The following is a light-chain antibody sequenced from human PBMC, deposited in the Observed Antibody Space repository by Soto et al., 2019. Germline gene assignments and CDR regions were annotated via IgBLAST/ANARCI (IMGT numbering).Light chain of an antibody. J-gene: IGKJ2*01. CDR3: KQYGSSLYT. V-gene: IGKV3-20*01. CDR2: GAS. CDR1: QSVSSTY. Sequence: EIVLTQSPGTLSLSPGERSTLSCMASQSVSSTYLTWYQQKPGQAPRLLIYGASSRATGIPDRFSGSGSGTDFTLTISRLEPEDFAVYYCKQYGSSLYTFGQGTKLEIK.